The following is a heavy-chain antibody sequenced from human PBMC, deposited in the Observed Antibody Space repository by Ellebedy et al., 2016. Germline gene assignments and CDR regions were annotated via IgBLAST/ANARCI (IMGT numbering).Heavy chain of an antibody. CDR1: GGTFSSYA. D-gene: IGHD1-26*01. CDR2: IIPILGII. J-gene: IGHJ6*02. V-gene: IGHV1-69*04. Sequence: ASVKVSCKASGGTFSSYAISWVRQAPGQGLEWMGRIIPILGIINYAQKFQGRVTITADKSTNTAYMELSRLRSEDTAVYSCARGSGGSYGMDVWGQGTTVTVSS. CDR3: ARGSGGSYGMDV.